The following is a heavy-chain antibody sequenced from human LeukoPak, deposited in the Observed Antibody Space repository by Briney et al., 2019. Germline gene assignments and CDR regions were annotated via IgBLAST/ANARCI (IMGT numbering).Heavy chain of an antibody. CDR1: GFTFSSYS. CDR3: TRAHPSDY. V-gene: IGHV3-48*04. J-gene: IGHJ4*02. Sequence: GGSLRLSCAASGFTFSSYSMNWVRQAPGKGLEWLSYISSSGGTKYYADSVKGRFSISRDNAKNSLYLQMNSLSVEDTAVYYCTRAHPSDYWGQGTLVTVSS. CDR2: ISSSGGTK.